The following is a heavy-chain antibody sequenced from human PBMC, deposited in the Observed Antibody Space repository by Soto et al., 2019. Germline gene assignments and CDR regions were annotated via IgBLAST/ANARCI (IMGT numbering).Heavy chain of an antibody. J-gene: IGHJ4*02. CDR2: IYYSGST. CDR3: ARDHYGFGELPD. V-gene: IGHV4-61*01. D-gene: IGHD3-10*01. CDR1: GGSVSSGSYY. Sequence: NPSETLSLTCTVSGGSVSSGSYYWSWIRQPPGKGLEWIGYIYYSGSTNYNPSLKSRVTISVDTSKNQFSLKLSSVTAADTAVYYCARDHYGFGELPDWGQGTLVTVSS.